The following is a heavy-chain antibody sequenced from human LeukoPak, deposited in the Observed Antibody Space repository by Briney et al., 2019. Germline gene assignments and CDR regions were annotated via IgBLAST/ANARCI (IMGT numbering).Heavy chain of an antibody. Sequence: GGSLRLSCAASGFTFSDYYMSWIRQAPGKGLEWVSYISSSGSTIYYADSLKGRFTISRDNAKNSLYLQMNSLRAEDTAVYYCARDYGDYDILTGYYMGLYYWGQGTLVTVSS. CDR2: ISSSGSTI. CDR1: GFTFSDYY. D-gene: IGHD3-9*01. J-gene: IGHJ4*02. CDR3: ARDYGDYDILTGYYMGLYY. V-gene: IGHV3-11*04.